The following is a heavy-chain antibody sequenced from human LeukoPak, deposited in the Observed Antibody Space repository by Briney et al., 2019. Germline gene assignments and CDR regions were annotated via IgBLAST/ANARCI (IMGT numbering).Heavy chain of an antibody. V-gene: IGHV1-8*01. CDR1: GYTFTSYD. D-gene: IGHD2-2*01. Sequence: ASVKVSCRASGYTFTSYDINWVRQATGQGLEWMGWMNPNSGNTGYAQKFQGRVTMTRNTSISTAYMELSSLRSEDTAVYYCARDLSSRSGDCSNTNCYVGAFDIWGQGTMVSVSS. CDR2: MNPNSGNT. CDR3: ARDLSSRSGDCSNTNCYVGAFDI. J-gene: IGHJ3*02.